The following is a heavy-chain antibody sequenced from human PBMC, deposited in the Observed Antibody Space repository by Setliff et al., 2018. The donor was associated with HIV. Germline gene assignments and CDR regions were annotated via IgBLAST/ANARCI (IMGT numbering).Heavy chain of an antibody. CDR1: GGSFSGYY. Sequence: SETLSLTCAVYGGSFSGYYWSWIRQPPGKGLEWIGEINHSGSTNYNPSLKSRVTISVDTSKNQFSLKLSSVTAADTAVYFCAREYSGSGINFNPLTWGQGTLVTVSS. CDR3: AREYSGSGINFNPLT. V-gene: IGHV4-34*01. CDR2: INHSGST. J-gene: IGHJ5*02. D-gene: IGHD3-10*01.